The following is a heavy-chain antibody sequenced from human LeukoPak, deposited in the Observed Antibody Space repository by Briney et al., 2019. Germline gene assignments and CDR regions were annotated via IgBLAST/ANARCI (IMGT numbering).Heavy chain of an antibody. CDR3: ARDLSVTKNWSDP. J-gene: IGHJ5*02. CDR2: IYSTGST. D-gene: IGHD4-17*01. Sequence: SETLSLTCTVSGVSISSYYWSWIRQPAGKGLEWIGRIYSTGSTKYNPSLKSRVTISVGKSKNQVSLKLSSVTAADTAVYYCARDLSVTKNWSDPWGQGTLVTVSS. CDR1: GVSISSYY. V-gene: IGHV4-4*07.